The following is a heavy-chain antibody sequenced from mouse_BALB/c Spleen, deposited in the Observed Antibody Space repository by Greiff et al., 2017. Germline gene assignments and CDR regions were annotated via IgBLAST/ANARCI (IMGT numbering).Heavy chain of an antibody. CDR2: INPYNDGT. CDR3: ARSHSSLQRRLPLDY. D-gene: IGHD1-2*01. CDR1: GYTFTSYV. V-gene: IGHV1-14*01. Sequence: EVQLQQSGPDLVKPGASVKMSCKASGYTFTSYVMHWVKQKPGQGLEWIGYINPYNDGTKYNEKFKGKATLTSDKSSSTAYMELSSLTSEDSAVYYCARSHSSLQRRLPLDYWGQGTTLTVSS. J-gene: IGHJ2*01.